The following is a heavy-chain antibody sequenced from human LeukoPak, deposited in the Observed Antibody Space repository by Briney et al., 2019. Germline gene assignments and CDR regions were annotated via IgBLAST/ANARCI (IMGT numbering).Heavy chain of an antibody. CDR3: AREERQQLVYFDY. V-gene: IGHV4-34*01. J-gene: IGHJ4*02. CDR2: INHSGST. Sequence: PSETLSLTCAVYGGSFSGYYWSWIRQPPGKGLEWIGEINHSGSTNYNPSLKSRVTISVDTSKNQFSLKLSSVTAADTAVYYCAREERQQLVYFDYWGRGTLVTVSS. CDR1: GGSFSGYY. D-gene: IGHD6-13*01.